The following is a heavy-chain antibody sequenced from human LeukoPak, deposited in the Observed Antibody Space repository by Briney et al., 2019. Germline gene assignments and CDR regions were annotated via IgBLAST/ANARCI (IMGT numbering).Heavy chain of an antibody. CDR1: GYSFTSYW. J-gene: IGHJ5*02. Sequence: GESLRISCKGSGYSFTSYWIGWVRQMPGKGLEWMGIIYPGDSDTRYSPSFQGQVTISADKSISTAYLQWSSLKASDTAMYYCARANYYGSGSSSVQHWFDPWGPGTLVTVSS. V-gene: IGHV5-51*01. CDR2: IYPGDSDT. D-gene: IGHD3-10*01. CDR3: ARANYYGSGSSSVQHWFDP.